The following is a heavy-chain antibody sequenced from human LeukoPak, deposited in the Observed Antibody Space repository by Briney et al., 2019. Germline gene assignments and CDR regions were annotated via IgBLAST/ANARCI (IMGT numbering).Heavy chain of an antibody. J-gene: IGHJ4*02. V-gene: IGHV4-34*01. Sequence: PSETLSLTSAVYGGSFSGYYWSWIRQPPGKGLEWIGEINHSGSTNYNPSLKSRVTISVDTSKNQFSLKLSSVTAADTAVYYCARDVHYDSSGYYRDYWGQGTLVTVSS. CDR2: INHSGST. D-gene: IGHD3-22*01. CDR1: GGSFSGYY. CDR3: ARDVHYDSSGYYRDY.